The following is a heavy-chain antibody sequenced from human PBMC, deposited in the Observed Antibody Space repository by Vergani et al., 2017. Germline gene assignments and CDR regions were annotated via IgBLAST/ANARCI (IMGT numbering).Heavy chain of an antibody. CDR2: ISAKKGDT. D-gene: IGHD3-3*01. J-gene: IGHJ5*02. Sequence: QVQLVQSGAEVKKPGASVKLSCRASGYTLLNHGLSWVRQAPGQGLEWMGWISAKKGDTHYAQRFQGRVTMTTDTSTTTAYMELRSLRSDDTAVYYCVKDFWSLRPGSWGQGTVVTVAS. CDR3: VKDFWSLRPGS. CDR1: GYTLLNHG. V-gene: IGHV1-18*01.